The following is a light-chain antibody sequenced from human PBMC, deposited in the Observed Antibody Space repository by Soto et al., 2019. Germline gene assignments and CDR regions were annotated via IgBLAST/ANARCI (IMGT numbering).Light chain of an antibody. CDR2: AAS. Sequence: DIQMTQSPSSLSASVGDRVTITCRARQSISSYLNWYQQKPGKAPKLLIYAASSLQSGVPSRFSGSGSATDFTLTISSLQPEDFATYYCQQSYSTPRFGGGTKVEIK. CDR3: QQSYSTPR. V-gene: IGKV1-39*01. CDR1: QSISSY. J-gene: IGKJ4*01.